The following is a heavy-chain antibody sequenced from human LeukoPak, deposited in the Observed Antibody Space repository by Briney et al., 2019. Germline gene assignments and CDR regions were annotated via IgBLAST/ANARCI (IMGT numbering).Heavy chain of an antibody. CDR1: GFTFSSYS. D-gene: IGHD3-10*01. J-gene: IGHJ3*02. CDR2: ISSSSSFI. V-gene: IGHV3-21*01. CDR3: ARDPPTYYYGSGRGAFDI. Sequence: GGSLRLSCAASGFTFSSYSMNWVRQAPRMGLDWVSSISSSSSFIYYVDSVKGRFTISRDNAKNSLYLQMNSLRAEDTAVYYCARDPPTYYYGSGRGAFDIWGQGTMVTVSS.